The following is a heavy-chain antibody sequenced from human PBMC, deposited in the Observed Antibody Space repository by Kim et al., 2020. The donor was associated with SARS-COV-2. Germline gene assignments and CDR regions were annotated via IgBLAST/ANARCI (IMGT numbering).Heavy chain of an antibody. J-gene: IGHJ4*02. D-gene: IGHD3-22*01. CDR2: IYWDDDK. Sequence: SGPTLVNPTQTLTLTCTFSGFSLSTSGVGVGWIRQPPGKALEWLALIYWDDDKRYSPSLKSRLTITKDTSKNQVVLTMTNMDPVDTATYYCAHRGVVYYDSSGYYSHFDYWGQGTLVTVSS. CDR1: GFSLSTSGVG. V-gene: IGHV2-5*02. CDR3: AHRGVVYYDSSGYYSHFDY.